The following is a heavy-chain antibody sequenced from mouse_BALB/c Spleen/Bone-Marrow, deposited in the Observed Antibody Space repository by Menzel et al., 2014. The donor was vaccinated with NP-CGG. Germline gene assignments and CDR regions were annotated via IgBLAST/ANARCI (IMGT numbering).Heavy chain of an antibody. CDR2: IWAGGST. J-gene: IGHJ3*01. Sequence: VKLMESGPGLVSPSQSLSITCTVSGFSLTSYGVHWVRQPPGKGLEWLGVIWAGGSTNYNSALMSRLSISKDNSKSQVFLKMNSRQTDDTAMYYCAREATMITWFAYWGQGTLVTVSA. D-gene: IGHD2-4*01. V-gene: IGHV2-9*02. CDR1: GFSLTSYG. CDR3: AREATMITWFAY.